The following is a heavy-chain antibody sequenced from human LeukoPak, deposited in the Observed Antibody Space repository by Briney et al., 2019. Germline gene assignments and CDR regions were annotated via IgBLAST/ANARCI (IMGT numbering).Heavy chain of an antibody. CDR1: GFTFSGSA. V-gene: IGHV3-73*01. CDR3: TRHGPSYGKDY. CDR2: IRSKANSYAT. D-gene: IGHD5-18*01. J-gene: IGHJ4*02. Sequence: PGGSLRLSCAVSGFTFSGSAMHWVRQASGKGLEWVGRIRSKANSYATAYAASVKGRFTISRDDSKNTAYLQMNSLKTEDTAVYYCTRHGPSYGKDYWGQGTLVTVSS.